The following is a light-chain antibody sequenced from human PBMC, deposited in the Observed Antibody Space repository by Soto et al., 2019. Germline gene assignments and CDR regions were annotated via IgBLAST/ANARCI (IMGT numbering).Light chain of an antibody. CDR1: QSISTY. J-gene: IGKJ4*01. CDR2: GAS. Sequence: DLQMTQSPSSLSASIGDRITITCRASQSISTYLNWYQQKPGKAPSLLIYGASTLQSGVPSRFSGSGSATDFTLTISSLQPEDCATYYCQQTFITPPLTFGGGTKVEIK. V-gene: IGKV1-39*01. CDR3: QQTFITPPLT.